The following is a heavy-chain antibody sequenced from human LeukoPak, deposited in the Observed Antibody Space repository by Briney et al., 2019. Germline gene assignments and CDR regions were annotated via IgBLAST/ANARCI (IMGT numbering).Heavy chain of an antibody. CDR3: ARGIAYCGGDCGAFDI. J-gene: IGHJ3*02. V-gene: IGHV3-53*01. CDR2: SYDTGNT. Sequence: SGGSLRLSCAASGFTVNSNSLTWVRQAPGKGLEWVLVSYDTGNTYYADSVKGRFTISRDNAKNSLYLQMNSLRAEDTAVYYCARGIAYCGGDCGAFDIWGQGTMVTVSS. CDR1: GFTVNSNS. D-gene: IGHD2-21*02.